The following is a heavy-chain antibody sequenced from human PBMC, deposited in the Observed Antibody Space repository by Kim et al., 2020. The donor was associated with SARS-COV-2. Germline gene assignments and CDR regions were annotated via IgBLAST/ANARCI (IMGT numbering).Heavy chain of an antibody. J-gene: IGHJ4*02. D-gene: IGHD3-22*01. CDR1: GGSVSSGSYY. CDR3: ARDGLNYYDSSGYGY. Sequence: SETLSLTCTVSGGSVSSGSYYWSWIRQPPGKGLEWIGYIYYSGSTNYNPSLKSRVTISVDTSKNQFSLKLSSVTAADTAVYYCARDGLNYYDSSGYGYWGQGTLVTVSS. V-gene: IGHV4-61*01. CDR2: IYYSGST.